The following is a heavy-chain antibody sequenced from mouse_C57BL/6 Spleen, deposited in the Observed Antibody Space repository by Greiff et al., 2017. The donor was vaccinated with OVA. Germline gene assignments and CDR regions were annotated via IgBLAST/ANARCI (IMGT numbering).Heavy chain of an antibody. J-gene: IGHJ1*03. CDR1: GYTFTSYW. CDR3: ARSGGNYGWYFDV. D-gene: IGHD2-1*01. V-gene: IGHV1-69*01. Sequence: QVQLQQPGAELVMPGASVKLSCKASGYTFTSYWMHWVKQRPGQGLEWIGEIDPSDSYTNYNQKFKGKSTLTVDKSSSTAYMQLSSLTSEDSAVYYSARSGGNYGWYFDVWGTGTTVTVSS. CDR2: IDPSDSYT.